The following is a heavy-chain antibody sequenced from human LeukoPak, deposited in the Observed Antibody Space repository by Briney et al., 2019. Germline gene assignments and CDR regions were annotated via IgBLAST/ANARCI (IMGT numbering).Heavy chain of an antibody. CDR2: IFGSGGSP. Sequence: GGSLRLSCEASGFTFGSFAMYWVRQAPGKGLDWIAGIFGSGGSPHYADSVKGRFTISRDNSKNTVYLQIDSLRAEDTAVYYCGKTTAGYSSGQKPAWPVDYWGQGTLVTVSS. J-gene: IGHJ4*02. CDR1: GFTFGSFA. V-gene: IGHV3-23*01. CDR3: GKTTAGYSSGQKPAWPVDY. D-gene: IGHD5-18*01.